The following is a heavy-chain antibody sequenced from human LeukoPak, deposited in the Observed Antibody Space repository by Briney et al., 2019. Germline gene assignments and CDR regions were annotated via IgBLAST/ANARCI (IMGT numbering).Heavy chain of an antibody. V-gene: IGHV1-8*01. Sequence: ASVKVSCKASGYTFTSYDINWVRQATGQGLEWMGWMNPNSGNTGYAQKFQGRVTITADESTSTAYMELSSLRSEDTAVYYCARGTDYGEYYFDYWGQGTLVTVSS. D-gene: IGHD4-17*01. J-gene: IGHJ4*02. CDR1: GYTFTSYD. CDR2: MNPNSGNT. CDR3: ARGTDYGEYYFDY.